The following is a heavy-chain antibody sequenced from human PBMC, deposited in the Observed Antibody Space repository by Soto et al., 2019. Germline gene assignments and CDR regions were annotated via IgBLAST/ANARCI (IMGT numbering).Heavy chain of an antibody. D-gene: IGHD3-22*01. V-gene: IGHV1-58*02. CDR2: IVVDSGNT. CDR1: GFTFTSSA. J-gene: IGHJ4*02. CDR3: ARGPTDYSDNSGNYFLDY. Sequence: ASVKVSCKASGFTFTSSAMQWVRQARGQRLEWIGWIVVDSGNTNYAQKFQERVTITRDMSTSTAYMEVSSLRSDDTAVYYCARGPTDYSDNSGNYFLDYWGQGTLVTVSS.